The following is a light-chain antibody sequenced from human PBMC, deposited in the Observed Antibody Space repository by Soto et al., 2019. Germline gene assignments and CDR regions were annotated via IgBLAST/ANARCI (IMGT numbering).Light chain of an antibody. CDR2: EVS. CDR3: ASYTIKTTYV. V-gene: IGLV2-14*01. J-gene: IGLJ1*01. CDR1: NVDVGGYNY. Sequence: QSALAQPASVSGSPGQSITISCTGTNVDVGGYNYVSWYQHHPGKAPKLLIFEVSNRPSGVSNRFSGSKSGNTAPLTISGLQSEDEADYYCASYTIKTTYVFGSGTKVTVL.